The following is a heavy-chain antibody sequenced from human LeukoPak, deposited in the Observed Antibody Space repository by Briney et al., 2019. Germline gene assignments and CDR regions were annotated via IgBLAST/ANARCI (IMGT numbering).Heavy chain of an antibody. CDR1: GYTFTGYY. Sequence: ASVKVSCKASGYTFTGYYMHWVRQPPGQGLEWMGWINPNSGGTNYAQKFQGWVTMTRDTSISTAYMELSRLRSDDTAVYYCARASTSTAFDIWGQGTMVTVSS. CDR2: INPNSGGT. V-gene: IGHV1-2*04. CDR3: ARASTSTAFDI. J-gene: IGHJ3*02.